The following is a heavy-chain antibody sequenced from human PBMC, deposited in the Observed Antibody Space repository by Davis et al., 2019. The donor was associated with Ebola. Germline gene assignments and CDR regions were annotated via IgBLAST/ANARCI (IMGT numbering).Heavy chain of an antibody. CDR1: GGSFSGYY. CDR2: INHSGST. V-gene: IGHV4-34*01. CDR3: ARPGYSSSWYDY. D-gene: IGHD6-13*01. Sequence: MPGGSLRLSCAVYGGSFSGYYWSWIRQPPGKGLEWIGEINHSGSTNYNPSLKSRVTISVDTSKNQFSLKLSSVTAADTAVYYCARPGYSSSWYDYWGQGTLVTVSS. J-gene: IGHJ4*02.